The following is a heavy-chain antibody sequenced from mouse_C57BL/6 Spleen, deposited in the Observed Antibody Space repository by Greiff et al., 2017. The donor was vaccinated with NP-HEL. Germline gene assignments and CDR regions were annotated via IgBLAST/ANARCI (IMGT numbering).Heavy chain of an antibody. V-gene: IGHV1-39*01. D-gene: IGHD2-4*01. Sequence: EVQLVESGPELVKPGASVKISCKASGYSFTDYNMNWVKQSNGKSLEWIGVINPNYGTTSYNQKFKGKATLTVDQSSSTAYMQLNSLTSEDSAVYYCARNDYDRVYYAMDYWGQGTSVTVSS. J-gene: IGHJ4*01. CDR3: ARNDYDRVYYAMDY. CDR2: INPNYGTT. CDR1: GYSFTDYN.